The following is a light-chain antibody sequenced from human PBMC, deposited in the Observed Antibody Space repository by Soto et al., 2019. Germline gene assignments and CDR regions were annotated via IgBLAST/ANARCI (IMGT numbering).Light chain of an antibody. CDR3: QQYNNWQYT. CDR2: GAS. Sequence: EIVMTHSPATLSVSPGERATLSCRASQSVSSNLAWYQQKPGQAPRLLIYGASTRANGIPDRFSGSGSGTEFTLTISSLQSEDFAVYYCQQYNNWQYTFSQGTKLEIK. J-gene: IGKJ2*01. CDR1: QSVSSN. V-gene: IGKV3-15*01.